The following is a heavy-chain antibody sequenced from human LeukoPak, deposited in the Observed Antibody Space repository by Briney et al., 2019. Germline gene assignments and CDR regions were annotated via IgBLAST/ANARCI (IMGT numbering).Heavy chain of an antibody. Sequence: PGGSLRLSCAASGFTFSSYAMNWVRQAPGEGLEWVSGISGSGDNTYYADSAKGRFTISRDNSKNTLYLQMNSLRAEDTAVYYCAKVRSGDIAAALNYWGQGTLVPVSS. CDR3: AKVRSGDIAAALNY. CDR2: ISGSGDNT. CDR1: GFTFSSYA. V-gene: IGHV3-23*01. D-gene: IGHD6-13*01. J-gene: IGHJ4*02.